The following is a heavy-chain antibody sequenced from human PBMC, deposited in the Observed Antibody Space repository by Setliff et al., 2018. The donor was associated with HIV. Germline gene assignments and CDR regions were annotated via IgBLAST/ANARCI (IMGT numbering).Heavy chain of an antibody. V-gene: IGHV4-4*02. Sequence: SETLSLTCAVTGGSIRTGDWWSWVRQSPGKGLEWIGEISQSGSTNYNPSLRSRVTMSVDTSSNQFSLKLSSVTAADTAVYYCARDYYDDSYYRPGIYYYYYMDVWGRGTTVTVS. J-gene: IGHJ6*03. CDR3: ARDYYDDSYYRPGIYYYYYMDV. D-gene: IGHD3-10*01. CDR1: GGSIRTGDW. CDR2: ISQSGST.